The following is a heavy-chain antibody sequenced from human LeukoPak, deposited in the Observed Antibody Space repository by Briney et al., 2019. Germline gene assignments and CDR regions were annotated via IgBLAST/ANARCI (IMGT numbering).Heavy chain of an antibody. V-gene: IGHV1-69*06. CDR1: GGTFSSYA. Sequence: SVKVSCKASGGTFSSYAISWVRQAPGQGLEWMGGIIPIFGTANYAQKFQGRVTITADKSTSTAYMELSSLRSEDTAVYYCAGVYCSSTSCYETRFDPWGQGTLVTVSS. CDR3: AGVYCSSTSCYETRFDP. J-gene: IGHJ5*02. CDR2: IIPIFGTA. D-gene: IGHD2-2*01.